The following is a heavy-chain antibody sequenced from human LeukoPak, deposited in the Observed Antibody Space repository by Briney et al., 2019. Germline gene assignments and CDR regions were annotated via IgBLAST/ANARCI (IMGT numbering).Heavy chain of an antibody. Sequence: SETLSLTCAVSGYSISSGYYWGWIRPPPGKGLEWIGSIYHSGSTYYNPSLKSRVTISVDTSKNQFSLKLSSVTAADTAVYYCARRLHSWFDHWGQGTLVTVSS. D-gene: IGHD5-18*01. V-gene: IGHV4-38-2*01. CDR2: IYHSGST. J-gene: IGHJ5*02. CDR3: ARRLHSWFDH. CDR1: GYSISSGYY.